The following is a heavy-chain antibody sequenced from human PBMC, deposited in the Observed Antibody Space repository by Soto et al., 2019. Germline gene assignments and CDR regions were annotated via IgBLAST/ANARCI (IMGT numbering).Heavy chain of an antibody. V-gene: IGHV4-30-2*01. D-gene: IGHD7-27*01. J-gene: IGHJ4*02. CDR2: IYHSGST. CDR3: ASSLLTPFDY. CDR1: GGSISSGGYS. Sequence: SETLSLTCAVSGGSISSGGYSWSWIRQPPGKGLEWIGYIYHSGSTYYNPSLKSRVTISVDRSKNQFSLKLSSVTAEDTAVYYCASSLLTPFDYWGQGTLVTVSS.